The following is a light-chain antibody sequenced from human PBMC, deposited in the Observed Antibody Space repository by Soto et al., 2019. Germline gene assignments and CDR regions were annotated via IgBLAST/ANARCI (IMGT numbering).Light chain of an antibody. CDR2: GAS. J-gene: IGKJ1*01. Sequence: EIVLTQSPGTLSLSPGERATLSCRASQRVSSSYLALYQQKPGQDPRLLLYGASTRATGIPDRFSGSGSETDFTLTISRLGPEDLAVYYCQQFGSSPWTFGQGTKVEIK. CDR3: QQFGSSPWT. V-gene: IGKV3-20*01. CDR1: QRVSSSY.